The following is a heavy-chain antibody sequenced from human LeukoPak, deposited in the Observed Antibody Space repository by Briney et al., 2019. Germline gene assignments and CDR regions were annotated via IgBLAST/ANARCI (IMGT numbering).Heavy chain of an antibody. CDR1: GGSISSYY. V-gene: IGHV4-59*01. Sequence: SETLSLTCTVSGGSISSYYWSWIRQPPGKGLEWIGYICYSGSTNYNPSLKSRVTISVDTSKNQFPLKLSSVTAADTAVYYCARLSDDDPLRKYFDYWGQGTLVTVSS. J-gene: IGHJ4*02. CDR2: ICYSGST. D-gene: IGHD3-16*02. CDR3: ARLSDDDPLRKYFDY.